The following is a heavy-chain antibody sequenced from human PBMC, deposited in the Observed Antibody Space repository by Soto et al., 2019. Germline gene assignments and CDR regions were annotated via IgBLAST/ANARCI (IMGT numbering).Heavy chain of an antibody. V-gene: IGHV3-7*03. CDR2: IKQDGSEK. Sequence: GGSLRISCAASGFTFSSYGMSWVRQAPGKGLEWVANIKQDGSEKYYVDSVKGRFTISRDNAKNSLYLQMNSLRAEDTAVYYCARVDIVVVPAASYYYYGMDVWGQGTTVTVSS. CDR1: GFTFSSYG. J-gene: IGHJ6*02. D-gene: IGHD2-2*01. CDR3: ARVDIVVVPAASYYYYGMDV.